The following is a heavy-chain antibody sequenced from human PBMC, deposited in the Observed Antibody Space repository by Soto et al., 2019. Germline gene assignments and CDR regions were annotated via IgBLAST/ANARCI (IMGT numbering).Heavy chain of an antibody. V-gene: IGHV3-74*01. CDR1: GFTFGNSW. Sequence: LRLSCAASGFTFGNSWMHWVRQAPGEGLEWVSRMNSDGSSTNYADSVKGRFTVSRDNAKNTLYLQMNSLRAEDTAVYYCATAEVDYWGPGTLVTVSS. CDR2: MNSDGSST. J-gene: IGHJ4*02. CDR3: ATAEVDY.